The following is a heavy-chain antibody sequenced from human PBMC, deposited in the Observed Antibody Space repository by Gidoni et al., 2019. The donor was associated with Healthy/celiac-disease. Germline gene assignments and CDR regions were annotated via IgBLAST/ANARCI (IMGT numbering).Heavy chain of an antibody. CDR3: ARDRGSYGGFDY. D-gene: IGHD1-26*01. CDR1: GFTFSSYA. CDR2: ISNDGSNK. Sequence: QVQLVESGGGVVQPGRALRLSCAASGFTFSSYAMHWVRPAPGQGLEWVAVISNDGSNKYYADSVKGRFTISRDNSKNTLYLQMNSLRAEDTAVYYCARDRGSYGGFDYWGQGTLVTVSS. J-gene: IGHJ4*02. V-gene: IGHV3-30-3*01.